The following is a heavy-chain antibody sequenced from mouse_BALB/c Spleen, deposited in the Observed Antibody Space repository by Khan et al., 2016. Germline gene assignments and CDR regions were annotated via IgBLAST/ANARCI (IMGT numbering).Heavy chain of an antibody. Sequence: EVQLVESGGGLVQPKGSLKLSCAASGFTFNTNAMNWVRQAPGKGLEWVARIRSKSNNYATYYADSVKDRFTISRDDSQSMLYLQMNNLKTEDTAMYYCVRDPDGYYVGFAYWGQGTLVTVSA. J-gene: IGHJ3*01. CDR3: VRDPDGYYVGFAY. CDR2: IRSKSNNYAT. V-gene: IGHV10S3*01. D-gene: IGHD2-3*01. CDR1: GFTFNTNA.